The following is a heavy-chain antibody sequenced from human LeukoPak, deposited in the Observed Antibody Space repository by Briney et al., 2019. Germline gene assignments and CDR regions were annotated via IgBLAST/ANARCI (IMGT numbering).Heavy chain of an antibody. D-gene: IGHD1-26*01. Sequence: GGSLRLSCAASGFTFSSYDMHWVRQATGKGLEWVTAIGTAGDTYYPGSVKGRFTISRENAKNSLYLQMNSLRAGDTAVYYCARAAGVGATMRALDYWGQGTLVTVSS. V-gene: IGHV3-13*01. J-gene: IGHJ4*02. CDR3: ARAAGVGATMRALDY. CDR2: IGTAGDT. CDR1: GFTFSSYD.